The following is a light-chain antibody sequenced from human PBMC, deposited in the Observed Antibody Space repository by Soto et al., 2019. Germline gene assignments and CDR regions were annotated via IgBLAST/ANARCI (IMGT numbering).Light chain of an antibody. CDR2: DAS. J-gene: IGKJ4*01. V-gene: IGKV3-11*01. CDR3: QQRSDWPPFT. Sequence: EIVLTQSPATLSLSPGERATLSCRASQSVSHYLAWYQQKPGQAPRLLIYDASNRATGIPARFSGSGSGTDFTLTISSLEPEDFAVYYCQQRSDWPPFTFGGGTKVEI. CDR1: QSVSHY.